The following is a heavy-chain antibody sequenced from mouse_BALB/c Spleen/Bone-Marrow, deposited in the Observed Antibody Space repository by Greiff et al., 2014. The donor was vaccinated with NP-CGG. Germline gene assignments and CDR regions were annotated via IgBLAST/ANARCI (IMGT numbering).Heavy chain of an antibody. D-gene: IGHD2-1*01. CDR2: IHYSGST. CDR3: ARREGNHAAWFAY. Sequence: EVQLQQSGPDLVKPSESLSLTCTVTGYSITSGYSWHWIRQFPGNKLEWMSYIHYSGSTNYNPSLKSRISITRHTSKNQFFLQLNSVTTEDTATYYCARREGNHAAWFAYWGQGTLVTVSA. J-gene: IGHJ3*01. CDR1: GYSITSGYS. V-gene: IGHV3-1*02.